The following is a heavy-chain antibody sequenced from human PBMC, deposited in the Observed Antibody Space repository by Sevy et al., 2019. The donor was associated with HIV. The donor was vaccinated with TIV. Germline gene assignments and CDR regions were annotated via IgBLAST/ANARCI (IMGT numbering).Heavy chain of an antibody. CDR1: GFTVSSNY. D-gene: IGHD3-22*01. CDR2: IYSGGST. V-gene: IGHV3-66*01. J-gene: IGHJ4*02. Sequence: GGSLRLSCAASGFTVSSNYMSWVRQAPGKGLEWVSVIYSGGSTYYADSVKGRFTISRDNSKNTLYLQMNSLRVEDTAVYYCARGGYYYDNAAYYAFDSWGQGTLVTVSS. CDR3: ARGGYYYDNAAYYAFDS.